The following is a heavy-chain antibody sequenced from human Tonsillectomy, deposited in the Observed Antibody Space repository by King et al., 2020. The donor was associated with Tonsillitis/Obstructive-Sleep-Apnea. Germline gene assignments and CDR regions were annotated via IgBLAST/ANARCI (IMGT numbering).Heavy chain of an antibody. V-gene: IGHV3-15*02. J-gene: IGHJ1*01. CDR2: IKSKRDGGTT. CDR1: GFTFRDAW. CDR3: TTDPXY. Sequence: QLVQSGGASVRPGGSLRLSCVASGFTFRDAWMSWVRQAPGKRPEWLGRIKSKRDGGTTDYASPVIGRFTISRDDSKDTLYLQMNSLITEDTAVYYCTTDPXYWGQXTLVTVSX.